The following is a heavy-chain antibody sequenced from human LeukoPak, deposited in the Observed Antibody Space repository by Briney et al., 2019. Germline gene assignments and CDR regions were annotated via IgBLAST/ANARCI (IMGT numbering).Heavy chain of an antibody. V-gene: IGHV3-30*03. CDR3: ARNAHVDTAMVILYYYYYYMDV. Sequence: PGGSLRLSCAASGFPFSSHGMSWVRQAPGKGLEWVAVISYDGSNKYYADSVKGRFTISRDNSKNTLYLQMNSLRAEDTAVYYCARNAHVDTAMVILYYYYYYMDVWGKGTTVTVSS. CDR1: GFPFSSHG. D-gene: IGHD5-18*01. J-gene: IGHJ6*03. CDR2: ISYDGSNK.